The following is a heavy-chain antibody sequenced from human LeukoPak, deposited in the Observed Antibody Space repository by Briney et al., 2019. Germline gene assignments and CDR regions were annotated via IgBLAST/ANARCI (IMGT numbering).Heavy chain of an antibody. J-gene: IGHJ4*02. V-gene: IGHV1-24*01. CDR2: FNPRDGET. Sequence: ASVKVSCKVSGFSLTELSMHWVRQARGKGPEWMGGFNPRDGETYFAQNFQGRVTLTEDTSTDTSSMELRSLKSDDTAVYYCATSDRQFCSPTSCYMPFDYWGQGTLVIVSS. CDR1: GFSLTELS. D-gene: IGHD2-2*01. CDR3: ATSDRQFCSPTSCYMPFDY.